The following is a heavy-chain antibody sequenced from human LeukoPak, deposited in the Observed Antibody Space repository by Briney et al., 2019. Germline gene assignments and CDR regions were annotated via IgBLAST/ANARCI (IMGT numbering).Heavy chain of an antibody. V-gene: IGHV3-23*01. CDR3: AKDAHDFWSGYYTFSY. Sequence: GGSLRLSCAASGFTFSSYAMSWVRQAPGKGLKWVSAISGSGGSTYYADSVKGRFTISRDNSKNTLYLQMNSLRAEDTAVYYCAKDAHDFWSGYYTFSYWGQGTLVTVSS. D-gene: IGHD3-3*01. J-gene: IGHJ4*02. CDR1: GFTFSSYA. CDR2: ISGSGGST.